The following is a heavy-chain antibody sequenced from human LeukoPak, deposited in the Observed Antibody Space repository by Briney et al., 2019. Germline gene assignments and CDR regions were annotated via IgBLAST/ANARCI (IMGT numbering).Heavy chain of an antibody. J-gene: IGHJ3*02. D-gene: IGHD1-1*01. CDR1: GNSISRGYY. V-gene: IGHV4-38-2*02. CDR2: VSHGGAAHDSMAT. Sequence: SETLSLTCSVSGNSISRGYYCGWIRQPPGKGLEWIGSVSHGGAAHDSMATFYNPSLKSRVTMSVDTSKNQFSLRLTSVTAADTALYFCANRVLRSGTGAFDIWGPGTVVVVSS. CDR3: ANRVLRSGTGAFDI.